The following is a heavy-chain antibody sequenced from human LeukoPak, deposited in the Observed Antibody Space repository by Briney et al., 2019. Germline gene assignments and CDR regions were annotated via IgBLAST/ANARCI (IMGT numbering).Heavy chain of an antibody. CDR1: GYTFTGYC. V-gene: IGHV1-2*06. Sequence: ASVKVSCKASGYTFTGYCMHWVRQAPGHGLEWMGRINPNSGGTNYAQKFQGRVTMTRDTSISTAYMELSRLRSDDTAVYYCARRTGSGWFYYWGQGTLVTVSS. CDR2: INPNSGGT. CDR3: ARRTGSGWFYY. D-gene: IGHD6-19*01. J-gene: IGHJ4*02.